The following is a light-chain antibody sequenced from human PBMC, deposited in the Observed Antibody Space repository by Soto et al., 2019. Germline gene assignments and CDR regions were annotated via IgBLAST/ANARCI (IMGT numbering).Light chain of an antibody. Sequence: DIQMTPSPSSLSASVGDTVTITCRASQSITNYLTWFQQKPGKAPSLLIFAADNLQDGVPSRFSGSGSGRDFSLTISSLQPEDFALYYCQQRSNRITFGQGTRLEIK. CDR3: QQRSNRIT. CDR1: QSITNY. CDR2: AAD. J-gene: IGKJ5*01. V-gene: IGKV1-39*01.